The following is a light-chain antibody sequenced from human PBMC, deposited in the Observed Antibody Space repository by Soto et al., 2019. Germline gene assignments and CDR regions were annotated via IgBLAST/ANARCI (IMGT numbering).Light chain of an antibody. CDR3: ASWDVSLNGLYV. V-gene: IGLV1-44*01. CDR2: NND. CDR1: SSNIGSGT. Sequence: QSVLTQPPSASGTPGQRVTISCSGSSSNIGSGTVNWYQQLPGTAPKLLIYNNDQWASGVPDRFSGSKSGTSASLAISGLQSEDEADYYCASWDVSLNGLYVFGTGTQLTV. J-gene: IGLJ1*01.